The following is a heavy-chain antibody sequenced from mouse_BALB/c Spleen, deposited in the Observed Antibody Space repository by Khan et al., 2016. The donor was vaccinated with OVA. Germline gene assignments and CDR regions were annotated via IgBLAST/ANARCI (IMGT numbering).Heavy chain of an antibody. Sequence: VQLQESGPELVKPGASVKMSCKASGYTFTDYVMNWVKQRNGQGLEWIGQIYPGSDSTYYNEKFKGKATLTADRSSSTAYMQLSNLTSEDSAVYLCARAVWDVFAYWGQGTLVTVSA. J-gene: IGHJ3*01. D-gene: IGHD4-1*01. V-gene: IGHV1-77*01. CDR3: ARAVWDVFAY. CDR1: GYTFTDYV. CDR2: IYPGSDST.